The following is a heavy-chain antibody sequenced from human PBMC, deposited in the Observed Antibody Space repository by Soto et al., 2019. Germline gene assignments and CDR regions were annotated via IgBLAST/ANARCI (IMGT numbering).Heavy chain of an antibody. CDR1: GYAFSINY. J-gene: IGHJ4*02. CDR2: INPSNGRT. CDR3: ARRGFDY. V-gene: IGHV1-46*01. Sequence: ASVKVSCKASGYAFSINYIHWVRQASGQGLEWMGVINPSNGRTTYAQNFQDRVTMTRDTSTSTVYLELRSLSSDDTAVYYCARRGFDYWGQGTPVTVSS.